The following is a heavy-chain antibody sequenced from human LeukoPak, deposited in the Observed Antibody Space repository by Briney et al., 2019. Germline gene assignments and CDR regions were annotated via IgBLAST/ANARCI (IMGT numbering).Heavy chain of an antibody. Sequence: GGSLRLSCAASGFTFSDYDMHWVRQATGKGLEWVSAICTAGDTYYTGSLKGRFTISRENSKNSLYLQMNSLRAGDTAVYYCARVAKERVGGVYYFDYWGQGTLVTVSS. D-gene: IGHD1-1*01. CDR2: ICTAGDT. V-gene: IGHV3-13*01. J-gene: IGHJ4*02. CDR1: GFTFSDYD. CDR3: ARVAKERVGGVYYFDY.